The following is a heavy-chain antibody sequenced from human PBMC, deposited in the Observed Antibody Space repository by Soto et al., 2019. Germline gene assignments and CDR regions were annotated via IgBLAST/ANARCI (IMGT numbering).Heavy chain of an antibody. Sequence: QVQLVESGGGVVQPGRSLRLSCAGSGFTFINHPMHWVRQAPGKGLEWVAVISYDGSKSHYADSVKGRFILSRDHSKNTMSLQMNSLRAEDSAVYYCARGPVYGSDTGDFPIDYWGQRTLVTVSS. CDR3: ARGPVYGSDTGDFPIDY. CDR1: GFTFINHP. CDR2: ISYDGSKS. J-gene: IGHJ4*02. D-gene: IGHD3-10*01. V-gene: IGHV3-30-3*01.